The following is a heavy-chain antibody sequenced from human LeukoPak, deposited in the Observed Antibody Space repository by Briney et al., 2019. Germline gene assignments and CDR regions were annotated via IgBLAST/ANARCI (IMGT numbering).Heavy chain of an antibody. J-gene: IGHJ6*03. V-gene: IGHV3-23*01. CDR3: AKNGDRGAYCSGGSCYPYFYYYMDV. Sequence: GGSGRLSCAAFGFTFSSYGMSWFRQAPGKGLEWVSSISDSGSSTYYADSVKGRFTISRDNSKNTLYLQMNSLRAEDTAIYYCAKNGDRGAYCSGGSCYPYFYYYMDVWGKGTTVTISS. CDR2: ISDSGSST. CDR1: GFTFSSYG. D-gene: IGHD2-15*01.